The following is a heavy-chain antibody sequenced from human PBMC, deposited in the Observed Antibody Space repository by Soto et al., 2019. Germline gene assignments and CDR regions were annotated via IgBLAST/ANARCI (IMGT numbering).Heavy chain of an antibody. V-gene: IGHV3-23*01. CDR3: AKDLVEYSSSSRWFDP. D-gene: IGHD6-6*01. CDR1: GFTFSSYA. CDR2: ISGSGGST. Sequence: GGSLRLSCAASGFTFSSYAMSWVRQAPGKGLEWVSAISGSGGSTYYADSVKGRFTISRDNSKNTLYLQMNSLRAEDTAVYYCAKDLVEYSSSSRWFDPWGQGTLVTVSS. J-gene: IGHJ5*02.